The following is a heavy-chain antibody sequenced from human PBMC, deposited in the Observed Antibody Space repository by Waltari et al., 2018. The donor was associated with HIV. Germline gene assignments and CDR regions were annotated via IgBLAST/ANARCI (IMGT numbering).Heavy chain of an antibody. CDR3: ARVPHYYDGSGPPVLDYFDY. J-gene: IGHJ4*02. V-gene: IGHV4-38-2*01. CDR2: VDRSGST. D-gene: IGHD3-22*01. Sequence: QVQLQESGPGLVKPSETLSLICAVSAYSITRGYYWGWIRQPPGKGLEYIGSVDRSGSTYYNPSLKSRVTISVDTSKNQFSLKVSSVTAADTAVYYCARVPHYYDGSGPPVLDYFDYWGQGTLVTVSS. CDR1: AYSITRGYY.